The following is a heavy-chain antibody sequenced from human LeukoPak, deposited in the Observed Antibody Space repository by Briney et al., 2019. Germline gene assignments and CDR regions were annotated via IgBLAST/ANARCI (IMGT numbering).Heavy chain of an antibody. CDR2: INTNTGNP. CDR3: ARDASYCSSTSCPNPENWFDP. D-gene: IGHD2-2*01. V-gene: IGHV7-4-1*02. Sequence: ASVKVSCKASGYTVTSYAMNWVRQAPGQGLEWMGWINTNTGNPTYAQGFTGRFVFSLDTSVSTAYLQISSLEAEDTAVYYCARDASYCSSTSCPNPENWFDPWGQGTLVTVSS. J-gene: IGHJ5*02. CDR1: GYTVTSYA.